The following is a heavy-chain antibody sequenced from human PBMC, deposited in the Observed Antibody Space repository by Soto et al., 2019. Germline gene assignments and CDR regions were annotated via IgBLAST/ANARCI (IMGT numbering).Heavy chain of an antibody. CDR3: ARARYGDSNSRRYFDY. D-gene: IGHD4-17*01. J-gene: IGHJ4*02. CDR1: GYTVTSYG. CDR2: ISAYNGNT. V-gene: IGHV1-18*01. Sequence: GGPVKVSCKASGYTVTSYGISWVRQAPGQGLEWMGWISAYNGNTNYAQKLQGRVTMTTDTSTSTAYMELRSLRSDDTAVYYCARARYGDSNSRRYFDYWGQGTLVTVSS.